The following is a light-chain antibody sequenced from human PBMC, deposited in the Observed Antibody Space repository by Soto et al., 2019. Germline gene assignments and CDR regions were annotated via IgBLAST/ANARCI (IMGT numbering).Light chain of an antibody. CDR1: QSINTY. Sequence: DIQMTQSPSCLSASVGDRVTITCRASQSINTYLNWYQQKPGKAPRLLIYAATSLQSGVPSRFSGSGSGTDFTLTISSLQPEDFATYYCQQSYSTPHTFGQGTRLEIK. CDR2: AAT. CDR3: QQSYSTPHT. J-gene: IGKJ5*01. V-gene: IGKV1-39*01.